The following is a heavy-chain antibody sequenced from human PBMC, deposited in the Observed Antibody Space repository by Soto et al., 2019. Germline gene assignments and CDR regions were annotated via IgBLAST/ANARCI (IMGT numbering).Heavy chain of an antibody. CDR3: ARVSGYYFLDY. Sequence: ASGKVSCKASGYTFTNYAMHWVRQAPGQRLEWMGWINAGNGNTKYSQKFQGRVTITSDTSASTAYMELSSLRSEDTAVYYCARVSGYYFLDYWGQGTLVTVSS. CDR1: GYTFTNYA. CDR2: INAGNGNT. V-gene: IGHV1-3*01. J-gene: IGHJ4*02. D-gene: IGHD5-12*01.